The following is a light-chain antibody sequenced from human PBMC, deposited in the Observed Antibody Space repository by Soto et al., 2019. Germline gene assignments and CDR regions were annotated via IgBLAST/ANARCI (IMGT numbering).Light chain of an antibody. J-gene: IGLJ1*01. CDR1: SSDVGGYNY. CDR2: DVS. CDR3: CSYAGSPYV. Sequence: QSALTQPRSVSGSPGQSVTISCTGTSSDVGGYNYVSWFQQHPGNTPKVMIYDVSKRPSGVPDRFSGSKSGNTASLTISGLQAEDEADYYCCSYAGSPYVFGTGTKAHRP. V-gene: IGLV2-11*01.